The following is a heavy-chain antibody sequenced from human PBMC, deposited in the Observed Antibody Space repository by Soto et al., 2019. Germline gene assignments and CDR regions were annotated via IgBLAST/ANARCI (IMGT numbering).Heavy chain of an antibody. Sequence: PSETLSLTCTVSGGSISSYYWTWVRQPPGKGLECIGYVYYSGSTNYNPSLESRVTISIDASKNQFSLKMKSVTAADTALYYCVRDYLLTGFDPWGQGALGTVPQ. CDR3: VRDYLLTGFDP. D-gene: IGHD3-9*01. CDR2: VYYSGST. J-gene: IGHJ5*02. CDR1: GGSISSYY. V-gene: IGHV4-59*01.